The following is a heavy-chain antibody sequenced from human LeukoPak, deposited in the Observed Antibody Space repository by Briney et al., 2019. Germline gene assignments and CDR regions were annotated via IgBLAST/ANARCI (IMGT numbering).Heavy chain of an antibody. CDR3: ARLYSSSSGLRASDY. V-gene: IGHV3-48*03. Sequence: VGSLRLSCAASGFTFSSYEMNWVRQAPGKGLEWVSYISSSGSTIFYADSVKGRFTISRDNAKNSLYLQMNSLRAEDTAVYYCARLYSSSSGLRASDYWGQGTLVTVSS. J-gene: IGHJ4*02. CDR1: GFTFSSYE. D-gene: IGHD6-6*01. CDR2: ISSSGSTI.